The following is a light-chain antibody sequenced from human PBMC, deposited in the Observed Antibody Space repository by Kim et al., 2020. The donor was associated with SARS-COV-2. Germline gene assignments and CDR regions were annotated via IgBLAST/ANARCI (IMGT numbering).Light chain of an antibody. V-gene: IGLV1-44*01. CDR3: ATWDDSLNEWV. Sequence: GQRVTISCFGSGSNIERNVVNWYQQFPGTAPKLLMYATDHRSSGVPDRFSGSRSGTSASLAISGLQSDDEADYYCATWDDSLNEWVFGGGTKLTVL. CDR2: ATD. CDR1: GSNIERNV. J-gene: IGLJ3*02.